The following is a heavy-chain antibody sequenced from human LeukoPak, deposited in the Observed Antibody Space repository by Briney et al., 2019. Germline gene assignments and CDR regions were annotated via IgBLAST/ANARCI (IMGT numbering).Heavy chain of an antibody. Sequence: SETLSLTCTVSGGSISSYYWSWIRQPPGKGLEWIGYIYYSGSTNYNPSLTSRVTISVDTSKNQFSLKLSSVTAADTAVYYCERHEGEQPYYYYYYGMDVWGQGTTVTVSS. CDR3: ERHEGEQPYYYYYYGMDV. CDR2: IYYSGST. J-gene: IGHJ6*02. D-gene: IGHD1/OR15-1a*01. CDR1: GGSISSYY. V-gene: IGHV4-59*08.